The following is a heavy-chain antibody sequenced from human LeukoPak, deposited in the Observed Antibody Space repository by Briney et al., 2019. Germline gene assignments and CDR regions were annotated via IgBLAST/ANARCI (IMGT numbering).Heavy chain of an antibody. Sequence: GGSLRLSCAASGFVFRNYFMSWVRQAPGKGLEWVASIKNDGSERYYVDSVRGRYTISRDNTKNSLFLQMSSLRAEDTAVYYCATDRGWRTSGYYLYYFEYWGQGALVTFSS. CDR3: ATDRGWRTSGYYLYYFEY. V-gene: IGHV3-7*01. CDR1: GFVFRNYF. J-gene: IGHJ4*02. CDR2: IKNDGSER. D-gene: IGHD3-3*01.